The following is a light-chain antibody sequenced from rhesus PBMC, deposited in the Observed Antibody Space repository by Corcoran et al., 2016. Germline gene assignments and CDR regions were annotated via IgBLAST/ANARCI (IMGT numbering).Light chain of an antibody. CDR3: QQYSSRPFT. CDR1: QGISSW. J-gene: IGKJ3*01. V-gene: IGKV1-22*01. CDR2: KVS. Sequence: DIQMTQSPSSLSASVGDTVTITCRASQGISSWLAWSQQKPGKAPNLLIYKVSSLQSGVPSRFSGSGYGTDFTLTISSLQSEDFTTYYCQQYSSRPFTFGPGTKLDIK.